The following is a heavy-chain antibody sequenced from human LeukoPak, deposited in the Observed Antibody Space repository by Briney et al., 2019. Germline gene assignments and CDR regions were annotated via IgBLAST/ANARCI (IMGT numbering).Heavy chain of an antibody. CDR1: GLTFSSFS. CDR3: ARLRRNSDKSGFYYYYDY. J-gene: IGHJ4*02. CDR2: INTVASYI. D-gene: IGHD3-22*01. V-gene: IGHV3-21*06. Sequence: GGSLRLSCAASGLTFSSFSFNWVRQGPGKGLEWVSSINTVASYIYYADSVKGRFTISRDNAKNSLYLQMNSLRAEDTGVYYCARLRRNSDKSGFYYYYDYGGQGTLVTVSS.